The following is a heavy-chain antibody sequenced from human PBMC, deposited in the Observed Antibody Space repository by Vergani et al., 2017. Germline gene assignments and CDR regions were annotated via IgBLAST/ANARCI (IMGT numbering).Heavy chain of an antibody. CDR3: ANQPNTAVGDWYFDL. CDR1: GYSFTTYW. J-gene: IGHJ2*01. Sequence: EVQLVQSGAEVQKPGESLKISCKGSGYSFTTYWIGWVRQMPGKGLEWMGIIYPGDSDTSYSPSFPGQVTISADKSISTAYLQWSSLKASDTAMYYCANQPNTAVGDWYFDLWGRGTLVTVSS. CDR2: IYPGDSDT. D-gene: IGHD6-13*01. V-gene: IGHV5-51*01.